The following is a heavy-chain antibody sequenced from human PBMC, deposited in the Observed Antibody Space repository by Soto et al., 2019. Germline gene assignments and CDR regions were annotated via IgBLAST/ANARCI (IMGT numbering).Heavy chain of an antibody. V-gene: IGHV2-26*01. J-gene: IGHJ6*02. CDR1: GFSLTTGKMG. CDR3: ARMKVDSYQFYYAMDV. CDR2: IFSDNER. Sequence: SGPTLVNPTETLTLTCTVSGFSLTTGKMGVSWIRQPPGKALEWLAHIFSDNERSYSTSLQGRLTISKDTSGSQVVLSMTNVDPVDTATYYCARMKVDSYQFYYAMDVWGQGQRSPSP. D-gene: IGHD3-9*01.